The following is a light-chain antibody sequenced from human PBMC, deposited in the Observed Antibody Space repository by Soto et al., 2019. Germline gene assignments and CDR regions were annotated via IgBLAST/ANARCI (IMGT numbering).Light chain of an antibody. Sequence: DIQMTQSPSTLSASVGDRVTITCRASQSISSWLAWYQQKPGKAPKLLIYKASSLESGGPSRFSGSGSGTEFTLTISSLQPDDVATYYFQQYNSYPLTFGGGTKVEIK. CDR1: QSISSW. CDR2: KAS. CDR3: QQYNSYPLT. J-gene: IGKJ4*01. V-gene: IGKV1-5*03.